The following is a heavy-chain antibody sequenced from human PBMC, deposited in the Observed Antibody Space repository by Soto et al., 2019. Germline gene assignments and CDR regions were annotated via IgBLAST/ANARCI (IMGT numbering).Heavy chain of an antibody. CDR3: AKGLHDYGDYGWFDP. Sequence: GSLRLSCAASGFTFSSYAMSWVLHAPGKGLEWVSAISGSGGSTYYADSVKGRFTISRDNSKNTLYLQMNSLIAEDTAVYYCAKGLHDYGDYGWFDPWGQGTLVTVSS. CDR1: GFTFSSYA. J-gene: IGHJ5*02. D-gene: IGHD4-17*01. V-gene: IGHV3-23*01. CDR2: ISGSGGST.